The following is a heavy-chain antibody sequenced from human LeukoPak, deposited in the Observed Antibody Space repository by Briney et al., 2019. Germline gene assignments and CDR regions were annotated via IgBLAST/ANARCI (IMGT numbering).Heavy chain of an antibody. CDR3: ATSYYGSGTYYNWFDP. CDR1: GGSISGYY. Sequence: PSETLSLTCTVSGGSISGYYWSWIRQPAGKGLEWIGRIYTTGITNYNPSLKSRVTMSVDTSKNQFSLKLSSVTAADTAVYYCATSYYGSGTYYNWFDPWGQGTLVTVSS. V-gene: IGHV4-4*07. CDR2: IYTTGIT. D-gene: IGHD3-10*01. J-gene: IGHJ5*02.